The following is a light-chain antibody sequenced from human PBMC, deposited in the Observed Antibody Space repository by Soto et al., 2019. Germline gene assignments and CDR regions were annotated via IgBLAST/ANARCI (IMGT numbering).Light chain of an antibody. CDR3: QQYHKSPRT. J-gene: IGKJ1*01. CDR1: QTVGGDY. CDR2: GAF. Sequence: EIVLTQSPGTLSLSPGERATLPCRASQTVGGDYLAWYQQKPGQAPRLLIYGAFNRAAGTPDRFSGSGSGTDFTLTITRLEPEDFAVYYCQQYHKSPRTFGQGTKV. V-gene: IGKV3-20*01.